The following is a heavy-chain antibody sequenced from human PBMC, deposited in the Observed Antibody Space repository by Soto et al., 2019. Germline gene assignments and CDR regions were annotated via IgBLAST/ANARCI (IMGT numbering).Heavy chain of an antibody. Sequence: EVQLVESGGGLVQPGGSLRLSCAASGFTFTSYEMNWVRQAPGKGLEWLSCISSSGDNRYYADAVNGRFTISRDNAQNSLSLQMNRLGAEDTAFYYCVRDFDISPGYSRFDCWGQGAPVPGSS. CDR2: ISSSGDNR. D-gene: IGHD3-9*01. V-gene: IGHV3-48*03. CDR3: VRDFDISPGYSRFDC. CDR1: GFTFTSYE. J-gene: IGHJ4*02.